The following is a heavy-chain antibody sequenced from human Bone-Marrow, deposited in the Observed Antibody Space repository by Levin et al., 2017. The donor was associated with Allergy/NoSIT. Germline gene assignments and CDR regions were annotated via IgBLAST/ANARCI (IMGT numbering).Heavy chain of an antibody. Sequence: QSGGSLRLSCAASGFIFSSYAMHWVRQAPGKGLEWVAVISYDGSNKYYADSVKGRFTISRDNYQNTVYLQVNSLRAEDTAVYFCARAYYCGGDCYSAQFDYWGQGTLVTVSS. CDR3: ARAYYCGGDCYSAQFDY. J-gene: IGHJ4*02. CDR2: ISYDGSNK. CDR1: GFIFSSYA. V-gene: IGHV3-30-3*01. D-gene: IGHD2-21*02.